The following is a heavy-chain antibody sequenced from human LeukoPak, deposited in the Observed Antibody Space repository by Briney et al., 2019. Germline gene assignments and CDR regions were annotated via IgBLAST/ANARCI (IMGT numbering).Heavy chain of an antibody. Sequence: SETLSLTCTVSGGSISSYYWSWIRQPPGKGLEWIGYIYYSGSTNYNPSLKSRATISVDTSKNQFSLKLSSVTAADTAVYYCARDGAGDYGAFDIWGQGTMVTVSS. CDR3: ARDGAGDYGAFDI. D-gene: IGHD4-17*01. CDR1: GGSISSYY. J-gene: IGHJ3*02. V-gene: IGHV4-59*01. CDR2: IYYSGST.